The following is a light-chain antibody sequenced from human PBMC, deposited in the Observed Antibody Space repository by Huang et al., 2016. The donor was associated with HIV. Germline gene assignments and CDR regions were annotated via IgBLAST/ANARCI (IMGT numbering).Light chain of an antibody. Sequence: DIQMTQSPSTLSASVGDRVTIICRASQSVRSWLAWYQQKSGKAPKLLIYQASTLQNGVPSRVSGSGSGTEFTLTISSLQPDDFATYYCQQYSSYIQWTFGQGTKVEIK. V-gene: IGKV1-5*03. J-gene: IGKJ1*01. CDR1: QSVRSW. CDR2: QAS. CDR3: QQYSSYIQWT.